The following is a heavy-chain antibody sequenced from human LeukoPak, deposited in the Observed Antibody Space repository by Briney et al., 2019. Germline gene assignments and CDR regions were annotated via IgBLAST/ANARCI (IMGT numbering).Heavy chain of an antibody. CDR1: GGSFSGYY. J-gene: IGHJ3*02. D-gene: IGHD1-20*01. CDR2: INHSGST. CDR3: ARDNWDPSDAFDI. V-gene: IGHV4-34*01. Sequence: SETLSLTCAVYGGSFSGYYWSWIRQPPGKGLEWIGGINHSGSTNYNPSLKSRVTMSVDTSKNQFSLKLSSVTAADTAVYYCARDNWDPSDAFDIWGQGTMVTVSS.